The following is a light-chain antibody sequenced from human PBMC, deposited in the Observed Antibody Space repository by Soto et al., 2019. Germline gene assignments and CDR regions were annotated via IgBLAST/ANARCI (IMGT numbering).Light chain of an antibody. J-gene: IGLJ2*01. CDR3: CSYAGSSTSVV. Sequence: QSALTQPASVSGSPGQSITISCTGTSSDVGSYDLVSWYQHHPGKAPKLMIYEGSKRPSGVSNRFSGSKSDNTASLTISGLQAEDEADYYCCSYAGSSTSVVFGGGTKLTVL. V-gene: IGLV2-23*01. CDR2: EGS. CDR1: SSDVGSYDL.